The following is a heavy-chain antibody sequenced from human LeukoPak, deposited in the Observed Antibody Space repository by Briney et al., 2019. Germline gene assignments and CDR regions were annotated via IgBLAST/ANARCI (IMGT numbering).Heavy chain of an antibody. D-gene: IGHD2-2*01. CDR2: ISAYNGNT. J-gene: IGHJ5*02. V-gene: IGHV1-18*01. Sequence: GASVKVSCKASSYTFTNYAFTWVRQAPGQGLEWMGWISAYNGNTNYAQKLQGRVTMTTDTSTSTAYMELRSLRSEDTAVYYCARVVTPRYCSTTSCYWKGWFDPWGQGTLVTVSS. CDR1: SYTFTNYA. CDR3: ARVVTPRYCSTTSCYWKGWFDP.